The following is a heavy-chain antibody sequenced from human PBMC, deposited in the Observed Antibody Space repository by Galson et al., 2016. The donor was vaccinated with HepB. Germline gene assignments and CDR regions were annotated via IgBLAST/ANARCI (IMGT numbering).Heavy chain of an antibody. V-gene: IGHV1-69*13. CDR3: ARGGFDNWDEANPFDY. Sequence: SVKVSCKASGGTFSRYPISWVRQAPGQGLEWMGGIIPMFGTAKYAQKFQGRVTITADESTSTGYTDLTSLRSEDTAVYYCARGGFDNWDEANPFDYWGQGTLVTVSS. CDR2: IIPMFGTA. D-gene: IGHD1-20*01. CDR1: GGTFSRYP. J-gene: IGHJ4*02.